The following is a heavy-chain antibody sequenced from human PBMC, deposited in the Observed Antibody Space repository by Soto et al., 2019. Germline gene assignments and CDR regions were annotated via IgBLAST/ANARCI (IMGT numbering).Heavy chain of an antibody. CDR2: MHYSGSS. Sequence: PSETLSLTCTVSGGSISSYHWSWIRQLPGKGLEWIGYMHYSGSSNYNPLLKSRVTISVDTSKNQFSLKLSSVTAADTAVYYCARRGSYPYFDYWGQGTLVTVSS. J-gene: IGHJ4*02. CDR3: ARRGSYPYFDY. CDR1: GGSISSYH. D-gene: IGHD1-26*01. V-gene: IGHV4-59*08.